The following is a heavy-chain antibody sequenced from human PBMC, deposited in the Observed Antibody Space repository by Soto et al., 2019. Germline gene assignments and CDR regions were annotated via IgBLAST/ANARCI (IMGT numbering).Heavy chain of an antibody. CDR3: ARDRRSRTGEFWYFDL. J-gene: IGHJ2*01. Sequence: GRSLRLSCAASGFTFSDYYMSWIRQAPGKGLEWVSYISSSGSTIYYADSVKGRFTISRDNAKNSLYLQMNSLRAEDTAVYYCARDRRSRTGEFWYFDLWGRGTLVTVSS. V-gene: IGHV3-11*01. CDR1: GFTFSDYY. CDR2: ISSSGSTI. D-gene: IGHD7-27*01.